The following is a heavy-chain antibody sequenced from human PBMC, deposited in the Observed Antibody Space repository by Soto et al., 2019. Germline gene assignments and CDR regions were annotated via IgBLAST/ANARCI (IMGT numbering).Heavy chain of an antibody. Sequence: EVQLLESGGALVQPGESLRLSCVASGFTFSTYAMNWVRQAPGKGLEWVSTISGSGGGTYYADSVKGRFTISRDNSKNTLYLQMSSLRAEDTALYICAKYPDAYSTYYFDCWGPGTLVTDSS. CDR2: ISGSGGGT. CDR1: GFTFSTYA. CDR3: AKYPDAYSTYYFDC. V-gene: IGHV3-23*01. J-gene: IGHJ4*02. D-gene: IGHD6-13*01.